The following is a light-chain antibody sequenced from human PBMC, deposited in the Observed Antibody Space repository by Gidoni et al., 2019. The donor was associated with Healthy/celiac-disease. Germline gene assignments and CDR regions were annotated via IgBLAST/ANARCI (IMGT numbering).Light chain of an antibody. CDR1: QSVFYSPNNKNY. CDR2: WAS. V-gene: IGKV4-1*01. J-gene: IGKJ1*01. CDR3: QQYYSTPTWT. Sequence: DIVMTQSLASLAVSLGERATINCKSSQSVFYSPNNKNYLAWYQQKPGQPPKLLIDWASTRESGVPDRFSGSGSGTDFTLTISSLQAEDVAVYYCQQYYSTPTWTFGQGTKVEIK.